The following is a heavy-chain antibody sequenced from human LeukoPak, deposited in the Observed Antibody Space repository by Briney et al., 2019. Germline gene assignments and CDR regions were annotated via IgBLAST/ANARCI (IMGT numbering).Heavy chain of an antibody. D-gene: IGHD3-16*02. CDR3: ARGVYLWGTYPRGAFDI. J-gene: IGHJ3*02. CDR2: ISSSGSTI. Sequence: GGSLRLSCAASGFTFSDYYMSWIRQAPRKGLEWVSYISSSGSTIYYADSVKGRFTISRDNAKNSLYLQMTSLRAEDTAVYYCARGVYLWGTYPRGAFDIWGQGTMVTVSS. V-gene: IGHV3-11*01. CDR1: GFTFSDYY.